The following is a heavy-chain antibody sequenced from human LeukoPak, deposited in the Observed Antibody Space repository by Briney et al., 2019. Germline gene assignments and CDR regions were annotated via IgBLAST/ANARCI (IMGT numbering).Heavy chain of an antibody. J-gene: IGHJ4*02. CDR2: IYTSGST. CDR1: GGSFSSYH. Sequence: SETLSLTCSVSGGSFSSYHWNWIRQPAGKGLEWIGRIYTSGSTNYNPSLKSRVTMSVDTSKNQLSLRLSSVTAADTAVYYCASGDYDYWGQGTLVTVSS. D-gene: IGHD3-10*01. V-gene: IGHV4-4*07. CDR3: ASGDYDY.